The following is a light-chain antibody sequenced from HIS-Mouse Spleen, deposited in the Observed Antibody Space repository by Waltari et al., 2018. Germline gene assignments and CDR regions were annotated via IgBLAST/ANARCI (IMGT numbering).Light chain of an antibody. CDR3: QQSGT. CDR1: QSLSSW. Sequence: DIQMTQSPSTLSASVGDRIPITCRASQSLSSWFAWYQQKPGKAPKLLIFKASSLESGVPSRFSGSGSGTEFTLTISSLQPDDFATYYCQQSGTFGQGTKVEIK. J-gene: IGKJ1*01. CDR2: KAS. V-gene: IGKV1-5*03.